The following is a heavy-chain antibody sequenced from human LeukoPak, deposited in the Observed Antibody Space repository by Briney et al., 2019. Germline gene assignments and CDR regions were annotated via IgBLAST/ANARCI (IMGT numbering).Heavy chain of an antibody. CDR2: ISSRSRHV. CDR1: AFSFSDYS. J-gene: IGHJ1*01. Sequence: GGSLRLSCAASAFSFSDYSMNWVRQAPGKGLECVSSISSRSRHVYYAASVQGRFTISRDDAKNSLYLQMNSLRVEDMAVYYCVKDLMGRFVMGGTTAYLHHWGQRTLVTVSS. D-gene: IGHD1-1*01. V-gene: IGHV3-21*01. CDR3: VKDLMGRFVMGGTTAYLHH.